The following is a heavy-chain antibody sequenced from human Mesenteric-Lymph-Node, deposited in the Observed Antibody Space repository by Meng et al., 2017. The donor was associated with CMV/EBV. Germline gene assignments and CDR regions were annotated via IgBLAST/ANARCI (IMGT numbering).Heavy chain of an antibody. Sequence: GESLKISCAASGFIFSDYYMSWIRQAPGKGLEWVSYITGGGSLMYYADSVKGRFTISRDNAKKSLYLHLDSLRVEDTAIYYCARVEGIAVAATYFDYWGQGTLVTVSS. CDR3: ARVEGIAVAATYFDY. CDR1: GFIFSDYY. J-gene: IGHJ4*02. D-gene: IGHD6-19*01. CDR2: ITGGGSLM. V-gene: IGHV3-11*04.